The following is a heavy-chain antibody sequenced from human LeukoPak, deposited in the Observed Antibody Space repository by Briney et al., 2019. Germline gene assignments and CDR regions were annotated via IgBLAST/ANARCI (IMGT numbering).Heavy chain of an antibody. J-gene: IGHJ4*01. Sequence: AESLRLYCAVSGFTFTSYWMNWVRQAPGKGREWVATIMQDGREKSYMDSVKGRFTSSRDNTKNSLYLQMSSLRAEDTAVYYCARDGTAAGLYFDLWGQGTLVTVSS. CDR1: GFTFTSYW. CDR2: IMQDGREK. D-gene: IGHD6-13*01. V-gene: IGHV3-7*01. CDR3: ARDGTAAGLYFDL.